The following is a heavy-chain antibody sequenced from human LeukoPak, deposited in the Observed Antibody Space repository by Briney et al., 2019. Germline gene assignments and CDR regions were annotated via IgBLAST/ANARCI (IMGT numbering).Heavy chain of an antibody. J-gene: IGHJ4*02. Sequence: GGSLRLSCAASGFTFSNYGMHWVRQAPGEGLEWVSVIYSGGGTYYADSVKGRFTVSRDTSKNMLYLQMNSLRVEDTAVYYCAREPAARGYWGQGTLVTVSS. CDR1: GFTFSNYG. V-gene: IGHV3-NL1*01. CDR2: IYSGGGT. D-gene: IGHD2-2*01. CDR3: AREPAARGY.